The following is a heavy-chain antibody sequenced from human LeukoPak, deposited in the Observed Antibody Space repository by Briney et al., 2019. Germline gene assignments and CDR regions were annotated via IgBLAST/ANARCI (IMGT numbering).Heavy chain of an antibody. V-gene: IGHV4-34*01. D-gene: IGHD3-22*01. CDR2: INHSGST. CDR3: ASLNYYDSSGAAVH. CDR1: VGSFSGYY. Sequence: PSETLSLTCAVYVGSFSGYYWSWIRQPPGKGLEWIGEINHSGSTNYNPSLKSRVTISVDTSKNQFSLKLSSVTAADTAVYYCASLNYYDSSGAAVHWGQGTLVTVSS. J-gene: IGHJ4*02.